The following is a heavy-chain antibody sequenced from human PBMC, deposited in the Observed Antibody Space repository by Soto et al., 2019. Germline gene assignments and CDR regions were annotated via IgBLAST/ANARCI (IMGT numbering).Heavy chain of an antibody. CDR2: INPSGGST. Sequence: GASVTVSCKASGYTFNSYYMHWVRQAPGQGLEWMGIINPSGGSTSYAQKFQGRVTMTRDTSTSTVYMELSSLRSEDTAVYYCALSSSWYQIDYWGQGTLVTVSS. J-gene: IGHJ4*02. CDR3: ALSSSWYQIDY. V-gene: IGHV1-46*02. D-gene: IGHD6-13*01. CDR1: GYTFNSYY.